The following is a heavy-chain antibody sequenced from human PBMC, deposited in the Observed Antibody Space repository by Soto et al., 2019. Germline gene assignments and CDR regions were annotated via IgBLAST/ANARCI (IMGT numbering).Heavy chain of an antibody. CDR2: IIPIFGTA. D-gene: IGHD2-2*01. J-gene: IGHJ6*02. V-gene: IGHV1-69*13. CDR3: ARDDSIVVVPAAILDYYGMDV. CDR1: GGTFSSYA. Sequence: SVKVSCKASGGTFSSYAISWVRQAPGQGLEWMGGIIPIFGTANYAQKFQVRVTITADESTSTAYMELSSLRSEDTAVYYCARDDSIVVVPAAILDYYGMDVWGQGTTVTVSS.